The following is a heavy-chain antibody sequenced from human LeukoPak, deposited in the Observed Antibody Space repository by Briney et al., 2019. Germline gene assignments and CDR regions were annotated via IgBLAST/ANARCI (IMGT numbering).Heavy chain of an antibody. D-gene: IGHD7-27*01. CDR2: IYNSESS. CDR1: GGSINSYY. J-gene: IGHJ4*02. V-gene: IGHV4-59*01. CDR3: AGAVPSTKWGVDY. Sequence: PSETLSLTCTVSGGSINSYYWNWIRQPPGKELEWIAYIYNSESSNYNPSLKSRVTISLDTSKSQFSLKLSSVTAADTAIYYCAGAVPSTKWGVDYWGQGTLVTVSS.